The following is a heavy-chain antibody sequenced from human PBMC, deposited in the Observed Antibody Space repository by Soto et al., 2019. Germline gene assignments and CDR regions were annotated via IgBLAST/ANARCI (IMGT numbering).Heavy chain of an antibody. Sequence: SETLSLTCTVSGGSISSSDYYWGWIRQPPGKGLEWIGNIYYSGSASYNPSLKSRVTISVDTSKNQVSLKLSSVTAADTAVYNCARSRGGYFDYWGQGTLVTVSS. J-gene: IGHJ4*02. V-gene: IGHV4-39*07. D-gene: IGHD3-22*01. CDR3: ARSRGGYFDY. CDR1: GGSISSSDYY. CDR2: IYYSGSA.